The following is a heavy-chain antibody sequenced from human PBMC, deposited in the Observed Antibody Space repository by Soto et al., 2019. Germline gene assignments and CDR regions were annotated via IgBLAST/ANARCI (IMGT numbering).Heavy chain of an antibody. J-gene: IGHJ4*02. CDR2: ISSSGSSI. D-gene: IGHD3-16*02. Sequence: GGSLRLSCAAYGFTFSSYSMNWVRQAPGKGLEWVSSISSSGSSIYYADSVKGRFTISRDNAKASLFLQINSLRGQDTAVYYCATDDPYRPVDYWGQGTLVTVSS. CDR3: ATDDPYRPVDY. CDR1: GFTFSSYS. V-gene: IGHV3-21*01.